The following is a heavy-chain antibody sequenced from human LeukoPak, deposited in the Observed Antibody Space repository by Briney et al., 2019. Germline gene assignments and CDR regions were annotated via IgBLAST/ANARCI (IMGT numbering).Heavy chain of an antibody. CDR3: AREASSVADY. CDR1: GFTFGRHA. D-gene: IGHD2-15*01. CDR2: ISNDGSDK. V-gene: IGHV3-30*04. J-gene: IGHJ4*02. Sequence: PGGSLRLSCAASGFTFGRHAMHWVRQAPGKGLEPVAVISNDGSDKYYTDSVKGRFIISRDNSKNTLSLQLNSLRPEDTAVYYCAREASSVADYWGQGTLVTVSS.